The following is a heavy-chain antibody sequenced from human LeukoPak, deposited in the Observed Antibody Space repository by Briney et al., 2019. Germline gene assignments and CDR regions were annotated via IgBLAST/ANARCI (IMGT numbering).Heavy chain of an antibody. CDR1: AGSFSGYY. D-gene: IGHD2-15*01. CDR3: ARGDKEVVVVAATLDY. Sequence: SETLSLTCAVHAGSFSGYYWSWIRQPPGKGLEWIGEINHSGSTNYNPSLKSRVTISVDTSKNQFSLKLSSVTAADTAVYYCARGDKEVVVVAATLDYWGQGTLVTVSS. CDR2: INHSGST. J-gene: IGHJ4*02. V-gene: IGHV4-34*01.